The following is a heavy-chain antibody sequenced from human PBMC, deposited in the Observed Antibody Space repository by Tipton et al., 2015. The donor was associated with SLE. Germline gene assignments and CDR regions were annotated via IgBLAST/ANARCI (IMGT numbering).Heavy chain of an antibody. V-gene: IGHV4-59*08. CDR1: GGSISSYY. CDR2: IYYSGST. Sequence: TLSLTCTVSGGSISSYYWSWIRQHPGKGLEWIGYIYYSGSTYYNPSLKSRVTISVDTSKNQFSLKLSSVTAADTAVYYCARQDMWGYYLDYWGQGTLVTVSS. CDR3: ARQDMWGYYLDY. J-gene: IGHJ4*02. D-gene: IGHD2-15*01.